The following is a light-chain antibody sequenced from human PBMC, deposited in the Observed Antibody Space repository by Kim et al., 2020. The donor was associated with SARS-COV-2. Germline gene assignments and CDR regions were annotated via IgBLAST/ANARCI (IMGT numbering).Light chain of an antibody. CDR3: QQYYSTPYT. V-gene: IGKV4-1*01. CDR2: WAS. Sequence: DIVMTQSPDSLAVSLGERATINCKSSQSVFYSSNNKNYLAWYQQKPGQPPKLLIFWASTRESGVPDRFSGSGSGTDFTLTISSLQAEDVAVYYSQQYYSTPYTFGQGTKLEI. J-gene: IGKJ2*01. CDR1: QSVFYSSNNKNY.